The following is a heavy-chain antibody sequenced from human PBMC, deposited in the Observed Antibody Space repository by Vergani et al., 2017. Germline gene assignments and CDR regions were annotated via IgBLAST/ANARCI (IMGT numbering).Heavy chain of an antibody. CDR1: GGIFNDYG. CDR2: TIPAFGSI. D-gene: IGHD2-21*02. J-gene: IGHJ4*02. CDR3: ARGDIVVVTATPFDY. V-gene: IGHV1-69*12. Sequence: QVQVVQSGAEVKKPGSSVKVSCKASGGIFNDYGFSWVRQAPGQGLEWMGGTIPAFGSINYAQKFQDRVSMIADASTRTVYMELSSLRSEDTAVYYCARGDIVVVTATPFDYWGQGTLVTVSS.